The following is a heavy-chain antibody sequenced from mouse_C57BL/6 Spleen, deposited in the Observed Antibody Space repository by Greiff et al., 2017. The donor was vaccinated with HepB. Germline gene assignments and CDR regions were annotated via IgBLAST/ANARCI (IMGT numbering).Heavy chain of an antibody. CDR3: ARLYYDYDEEGAMDY. J-gene: IGHJ4*01. CDR2: ISAGGSYT. V-gene: IGHV5-4*01. CDR1: GFTFSSYA. D-gene: IGHD2-4*01. Sequence: EVQLVESGGGLVKPGGSLKLSCAASGFTFSSYAMSWVRQTPEKRLEWVATISAGGSYTYYPDNVKGRFTISRDDAKNNRYLQLSHLKSEDAAMYYCARLYYDYDEEGAMDYWGQGTSVTVSS.